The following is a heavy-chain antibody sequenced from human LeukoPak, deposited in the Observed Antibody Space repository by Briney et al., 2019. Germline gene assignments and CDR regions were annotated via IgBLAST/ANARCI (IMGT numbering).Heavy chain of an antibody. CDR3: AGDFQAARLHMFEF. Sequence: SVKVSCKVSGGTFSDSTLSWVRQVPGQGLELMGGIISISGSPNYAQRFQGRVTFTTDEFTSTAYMELRSLTSEDTAVYYCAGDFQAARLHMFEFWGQGSLVTVSS. CDR2: IISISGSP. J-gene: IGHJ4*02. D-gene: IGHD6-6*01. CDR1: GGTFSDST. V-gene: IGHV1-69*05.